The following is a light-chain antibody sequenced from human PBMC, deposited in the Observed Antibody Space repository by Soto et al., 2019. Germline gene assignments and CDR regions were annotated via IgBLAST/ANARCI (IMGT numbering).Light chain of an antibody. CDR3: QQRSNWPAIT. J-gene: IGKJ5*01. Sequence: EIVLTQSPATLSLSPGERATLSCRASQSVSSYLAWYQQKPGQAPRLLIYDASNRATGIPARFSGSGSGTDFTPTISSLEPDDFAVYYCQQRSNWPAITFGQGTRLEIK. V-gene: IGKV3-11*01. CDR2: DAS. CDR1: QSVSSY.